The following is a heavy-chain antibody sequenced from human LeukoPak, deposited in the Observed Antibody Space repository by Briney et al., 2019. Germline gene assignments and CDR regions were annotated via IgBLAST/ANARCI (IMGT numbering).Heavy chain of an antibody. CDR2: INSDGSST. CDR1: GFTFSSYW. D-gene: IGHD3-3*01. J-gene: IGHJ5*02. V-gene: IGHV3-74*01. CDR3: ARLRGITIFGVVPKGFDP. Sequence: GGSLRLSCAASGFTFSSYWMHWVRQAPGKGLVWVSRINSDGSSTSYAESVKGRFTISRDNAKNTLYLQMNSLRAEHTAVYYGARLRGITIFGVVPKGFDPWGQGTLVTVSS.